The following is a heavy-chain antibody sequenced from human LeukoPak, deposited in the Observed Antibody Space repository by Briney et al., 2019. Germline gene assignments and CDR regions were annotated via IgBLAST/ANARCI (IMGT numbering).Heavy chain of an antibody. CDR2: ISRDGRTN. CDR1: GFTFSSYV. J-gene: IGHJ4*02. CDR3: ATGDDTSGPDLYYFDF. V-gene: IGHV3-30*04. Sequence: PGGSLRLSCAAYGFTFSSYVMHWVRQAPGKGLEWVAVISRDGRTNYCADSVKGRFTISRDNSKNTLYVQMNSLRAEDTAVYYCATGDDTSGPDLYYFDFWGQGTLVTVSS. D-gene: IGHD3-22*01.